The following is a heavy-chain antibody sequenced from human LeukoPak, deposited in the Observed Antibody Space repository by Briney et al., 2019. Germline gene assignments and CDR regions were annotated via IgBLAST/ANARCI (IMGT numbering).Heavy chain of an antibody. CDR3: AKGLGLNYYDSSGYRIPAGNFDY. CDR1: GFTFSSYA. D-gene: IGHD3-22*01. V-gene: IGHV3-23*01. J-gene: IGHJ4*02. CDR2: ISGSGGST. Sequence: GGSLRLSCAASGFTFSSYAMSWVRQAPGKGLEWVSAISGSGGSTYYADSVKGRFTISRDSSKNTLYLQMNSLRAEDTAVYYCAKGLGLNYYDSSGYRIPAGNFDYWGQGTLVTVSS.